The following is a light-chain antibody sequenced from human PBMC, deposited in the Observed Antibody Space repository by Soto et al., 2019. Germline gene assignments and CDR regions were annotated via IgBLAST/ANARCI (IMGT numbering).Light chain of an antibody. Sequence: EIVLTQSPATLSLSPGERATLSCRASQSVSSNLAWDQQKLGQAPRLLIYDAFNRATGIPARFSGSGSGTDFTLTISNLEPEDFAVYYCQQRSSWPTFGQGTKLEIK. CDR1: QSVSSN. CDR3: QQRSSWPT. CDR2: DAF. J-gene: IGKJ2*01. V-gene: IGKV3-11*01.